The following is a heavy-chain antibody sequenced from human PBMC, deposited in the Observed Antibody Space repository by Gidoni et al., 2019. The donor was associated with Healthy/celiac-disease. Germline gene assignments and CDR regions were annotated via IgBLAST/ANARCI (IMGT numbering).Heavy chain of an antibody. J-gene: IGHJ6*04. D-gene: IGHD2-15*01. CDR1: GFTFSGPA. CDR2: IRSKANSYAT. V-gene: IGHV3-73*02. Sequence: EVQLVESGGGLVKPGGSLKLSCAASGFTFSGPAMHWVRQASGKGLEWVGRIRSKANSYATAYAASVKGRFTISRDDSKNTAYLQMNSLKTEDTAVYYCTRRSVAPTYYGMDVWGKGTTVTVSS. CDR3: TRRSVAPTYYGMDV.